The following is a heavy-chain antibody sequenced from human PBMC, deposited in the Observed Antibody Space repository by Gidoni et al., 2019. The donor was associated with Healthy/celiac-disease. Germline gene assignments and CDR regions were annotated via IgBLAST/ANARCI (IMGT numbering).Heavy chain of an antibody. Sequence: QVQLVESGGGLVKPGGSLRLSCAASGFTFSDYYMSWIRQAPWKGLEWVSYIRSSGSTIYYADAVKGRFTISRDNAKNSLYLQMNSLRAEDTAVYYCARVPPENDLIGYSGYDYYFDYWGQGTLVTVSS. CDR1: GFTFSDYY. CDR2: IRSSGSTI. D-gene: IGHD5-12*01. CDR3: ARVPPENDLIGYSGYDYYFDY. V-gene: IGHV3-11*01. J-gene: IGHJ4*02.